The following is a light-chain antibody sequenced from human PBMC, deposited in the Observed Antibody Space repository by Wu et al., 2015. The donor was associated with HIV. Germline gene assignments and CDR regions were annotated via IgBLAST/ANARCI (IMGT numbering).Light chain of an antibody. CDR2: AAS. CDR3: QQTDSTPKT. CDR1: QSISNY. V-gene: IGKV1-39*01. Sequence: DIQMTQSPSSLSASVGDRVTITCRASQSISNYLHWFQQKPGAAPKLLIYAASSLQSGVPSRFSGSTSGTDFTLTISSLQPEDFATYYCQQTDSTPKTFGQRTKVEIK. J-gene: IGKJ1*01.